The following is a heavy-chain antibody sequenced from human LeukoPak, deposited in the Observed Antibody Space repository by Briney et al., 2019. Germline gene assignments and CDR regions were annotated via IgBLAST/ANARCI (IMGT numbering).Heavy chain of an antibody. CDR3: ARAPHNWGFDY. V-gene: IGHV1-8*01. CDR1: GYTFTNYD. Sequence: ASVTVSCTASGYTFTNYDFNWVRQAPGQGPEWIGWMNPNSGTTGYAQKFQGRVTMTRDTSISTAYMDLSSLRSEDTAVYYCARAPHNWGFDYWGQGTLVTVSS. D-gene: IGHD7-27*01. CDR2: MNPNSGTT. J-gene: IGHJ4*02.